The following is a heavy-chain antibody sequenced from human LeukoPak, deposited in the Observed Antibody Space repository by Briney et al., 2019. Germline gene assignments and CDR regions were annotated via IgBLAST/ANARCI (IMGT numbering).Heavy chain of an antibody. CDR1: GFTVSLNF. V-gene: IGHV3-53*01. D-gene: IGHD5-18*01. J-gene: IGHJ4*02. CDR3: AGGRGYIIDY. CDR2: IHPDGVT. Sequence: PGGSLRLSCAASGFTVSLNFMNWVRQAPGTGLEWVSIIHPDGVTHYSDSVKGRLTISRDNSNNILYLQMNGLRAEDTAVYSCAGGRGYIIDYWGQGTLVTVSS.